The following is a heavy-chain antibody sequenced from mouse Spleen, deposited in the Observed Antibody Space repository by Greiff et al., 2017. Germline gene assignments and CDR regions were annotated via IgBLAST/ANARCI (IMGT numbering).Heavy chain of an antibody. V-gene: IGHV6-6*02. CDR3: TRTGGDY. CDR1: GFTFSSYW. Sequence: EVQLVESGGGLVQPGGSMKLSCVASGFTFSSYWMSWVRQSPEKGLEWVAEIRLKSDNYATHYAESVKGKFTISRDDSKSRLYLQMNSLRAEDTGIYYCTRTGGDYWGQGTTLTVSS. CDR2: IRLKSDNYAT. J-gene: IGHJ2*01. D-gene: IGHD4-1*01.